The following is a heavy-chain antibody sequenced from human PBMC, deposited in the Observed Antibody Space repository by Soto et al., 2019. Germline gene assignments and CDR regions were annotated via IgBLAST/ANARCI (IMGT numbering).Heavy chain of an antibody. CDR2: ISYDGSNK. J-gene: IGHJ6*02. CDR3: ARDPITMVRGVIIPYWYYGMDV. Sequence: GGSLRLSCAASGFTFSSYAMHWVRQAPGKGLEWVAVISYDGSNKYYADSVKGRFTISRDNSKNTLYLQMNSLRAEDTAVYYCARDPITMVRGVIIPYWYYGMDVWGQGTTVTVSS. V-gene: IGHV3-30-3*01. CDR1: GFTFSSYA. D-gene: IGHD3-10*01.